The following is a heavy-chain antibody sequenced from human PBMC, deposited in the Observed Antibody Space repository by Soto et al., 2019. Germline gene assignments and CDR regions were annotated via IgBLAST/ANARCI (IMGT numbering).Heavy chain of an antibody. D-gene: IGHD5-12*01. CDR2: IYYSGST. J-gene: IGHJ4*02. Sequence: PSETLSLTSPVSGGSISSYYWSWIRQPPGKGLEWIGYIYYSGSTNYNPSLKSRVTISVDTSKNQFSLKLSSVTAADTAVYYCARDSGGYDYWGQGTLVTVSS. CDR1: GGSISSYY. CDR3: ARDSGGYDY. V-gene: IGHV4-59*01.